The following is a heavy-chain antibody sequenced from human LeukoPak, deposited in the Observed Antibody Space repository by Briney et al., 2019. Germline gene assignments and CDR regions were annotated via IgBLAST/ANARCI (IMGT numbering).Heavy chain of an antibody. CDR2: IYYRGST. CDR1: GGSISSGDYY. D-gene: IGHD2-2*01. Sequence: SETLSLTCTVSGGSISSGDYYWSWIRQPPGKGLEWIGNIYYRGSTYYNPSLKSRVTISVDTSKNQFSLKLSSVTAADTAVYYCARARGSYQLLASYYFDYWGQGTLVTVSS. CDR3: ARARGSYQLLASYYFDY. J-gene: IGHJ4*02. V-gene: IGHV4-30-4*01.